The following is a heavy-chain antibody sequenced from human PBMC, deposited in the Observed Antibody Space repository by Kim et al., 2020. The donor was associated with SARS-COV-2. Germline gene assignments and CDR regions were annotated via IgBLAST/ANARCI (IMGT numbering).Heavy chain of an antibody. CDR2: ISSSGSTI. CDR3: AREGCQRLLWFEELLRKNYYYYYGMDV. Sequence: GGSLRLSCAASGFTFSSYEMNWVRQAPGKGLEWVSYISSSGSTIYYADSVKGRFTISRDNAKNSLYLQMNSLRAEDTAVYYCAREGCQRLLWFEELLRKNYYYYYGMDVCGQGNTVTVSS. J-gene: IGHJ6*02. V-gene: IGHV3-48*03. D-gene: IGHD3-10*01. CDR1: GFTFSSYE.